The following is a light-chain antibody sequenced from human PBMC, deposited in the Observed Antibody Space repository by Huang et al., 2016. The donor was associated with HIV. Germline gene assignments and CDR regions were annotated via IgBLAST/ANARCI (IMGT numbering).Light chain of an antibody. V-gene: IGKV1-12*01. Sequence: DIQMTPSPSSVSASVGDRVTITCRASQGISSWLAWYQQNPGKAPNLLIYTASSLEGGVPARFSGSGSGTDFTLTIRGLQPEDFATYYCQQANSFPRTFGQGTKVEIK. CDR1: QGISSW. CDR2: TAS. J-gene: IGKJ1*01. CDR3: QQANSFPRT.